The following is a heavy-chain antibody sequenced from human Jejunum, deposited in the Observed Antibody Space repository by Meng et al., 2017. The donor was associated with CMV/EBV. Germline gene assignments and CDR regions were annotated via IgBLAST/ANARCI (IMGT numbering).Heavy chain of an antibody. CDR2: INSDGSFT. CDR1: GFTFRSYW. J-gene: IGHJ4*02. Sequence: SLRLSCAASGFTFRSYWMHWVRQAPGKGLVWVSSINSDGSFTPCADSVKGRFTVSRDNAKSTVYLQMNSLTVEDAAVYYCGDFEAGWGQGTLVTVSS. V-gene: IGHV3-74*01. CDR3: GDFEAG. D-gene: IGHD3-3*01.